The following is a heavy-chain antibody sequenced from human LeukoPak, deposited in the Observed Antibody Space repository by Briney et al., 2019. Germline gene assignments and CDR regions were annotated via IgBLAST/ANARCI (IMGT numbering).Heavy chain of an antibody. CDR1: GYTFTGYY. V-gene: IGHV1-2*02. Sequence: ASVKVSCKASGYTFTGYYMHWVRQAPGQGLEWMGWINPNSGGTNYAQKSQGRVTMTRDTSISTAYMELSRLRSDDTAVYYCASENYYDSSDYGMDVWGQGTTVTVSS. CDR3: ASENYYDSSDYGMDV. D-gene: IGHD3-22*01. J-gene: IGHJ6*02. CDR2: INPNSGGT.